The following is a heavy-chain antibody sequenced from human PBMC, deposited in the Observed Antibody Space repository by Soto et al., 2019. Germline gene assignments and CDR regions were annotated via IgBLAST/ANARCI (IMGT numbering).Heavy chain of an antibody. J-gene: IGHJ6*03. Sequence: GGSLRLSCAAPESIFRGYGMHWVRQAPGKGLEWVSIIRVRGGNINYADAVRGRFTISRDNAKNTVYLQMNSLRAEDTAVYYCAGDQGPNYMAVWGKGTTVTVSS. CDR3: AGDQGPNYMAV. V-gene: IGHV3-21*04. CDR1: ESIFRGYG. CDR2: IRVRGGNI.